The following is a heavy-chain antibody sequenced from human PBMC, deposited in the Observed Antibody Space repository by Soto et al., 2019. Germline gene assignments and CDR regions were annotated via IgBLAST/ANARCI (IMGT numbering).Heavy chain of an antibody. Sequence: QVQLVESGGGVVQPGRSLRLSCAASGFTFSSYGMHWVRQAPGKGLEWVAVIWYDGSNKYYADSVKGRLTISRDNSKNTLYLQMNSLRDEDTAVYYCARGLRLRIDYWGQGTLVTVSS. CDR3: ARGLRLRIDY. V-gene: IGHV3-33*01. D-gene: IGHD5-12*01. CDR2: IWYDGSNK. J-gene: IGHJ4*02. CDR1: GFTFSSYG.